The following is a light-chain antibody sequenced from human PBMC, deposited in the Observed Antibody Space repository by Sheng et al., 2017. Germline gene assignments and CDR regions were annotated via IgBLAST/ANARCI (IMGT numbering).Light chain of an antibody. V-gene: IGLV2-11*01. CDR3: CSYADRSYV. CDR1: SSDVGKYNY. CDR2: DVN. J-gene: IGLJ1*01. Sequence: QSALTQPRSVSGSPGQSVTISCTGASSDVGKYNYVSWYQQHPGKAPKRIVFDVNKRSSGVPDRFSGSKSGNTASLTISGLQPEDEADYYCCSYADRSYVFGSGTTVTVL.